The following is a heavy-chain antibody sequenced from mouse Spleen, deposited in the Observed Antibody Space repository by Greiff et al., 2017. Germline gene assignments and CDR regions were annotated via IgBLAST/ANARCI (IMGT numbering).Heavy chain of an antibody. V-gene: IGHV1-7*01. CDR2: INPSSGYT. Sequence: QVHVKQSGAELAKPGASVKLSCKASGYTFPSYWMHWVKQRPGQGLEWIGYINPSSGYTKYNQKFKDKATLTADKSPSTAYMQLSSLTYEDSAVYYCARRINNWDKDYWGQGTTRTVSS. J-gene: IGHJ2*01. CDR1: GYTFPSYW. D-gene: IGHD4-1*01. CDR3: ARRINNWDKDY.